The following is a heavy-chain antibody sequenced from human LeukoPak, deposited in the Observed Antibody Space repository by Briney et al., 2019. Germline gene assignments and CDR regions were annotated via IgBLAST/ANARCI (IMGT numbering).Heavy chain of an antibody. CDR1: GYSFTNSW. D-gene: IGHD2-2*02. CDR3: SRQGCTTTGCHTIDS. Sequence: GESLKISCKGSGYSFTNSWIGWVRQMPGKGLELMGIINPADSEIRYSPSFQGQVTISVDKSISTAYLQWSSLKASDTAMYYCSRQGCTTTGCHTIDSWGQGTLVTVSS. J-gene: IGHJ4*02. V-gene: IGHV5-51*01. CDR2: INPADSEI.